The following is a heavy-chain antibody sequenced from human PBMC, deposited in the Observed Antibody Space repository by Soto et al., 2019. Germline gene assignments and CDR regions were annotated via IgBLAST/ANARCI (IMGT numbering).Heavy chain of an antibody. CDR2: IFPIFGTA. J-gene: IGHJ6*02. Sequence: QVQLVQSGAEVKKPGSSVKVSCKASGGTFSSYAISWVRQAPGQGLEWMGGIFPIFGTANYAQKFQGRVTITADESTSTAYMELSSLRSEDTAVYYCARGIRDSSGYYDHYYGMDVWGQGTTVTVSS. CDR1: GGTFSSYA. V-gene: IGHV1-69*01. CDR3: ARGIRDSSGYYDHYYGMDV. D-gene: IGHD3-22*01.